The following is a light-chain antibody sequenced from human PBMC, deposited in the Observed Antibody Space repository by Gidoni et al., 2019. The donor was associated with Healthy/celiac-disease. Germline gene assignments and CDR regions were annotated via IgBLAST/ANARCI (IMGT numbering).Light chain of an antibody. Sequence: DIQMTQSPSTLSASVGDRVTITCRASQSITSWLAWYQQKPGKAPKLLIYKASSSENGVPSRFSGSGSGTEFTLTISSLQPHDFATYYCQHYHSYPYTFGQXTKLEIK. CDR1: QSITSW. CDR3: QHYHSYPYT. J-gene: IGKJ2*01. CDR2: KAS. V-gene: IGKV1-5*03.